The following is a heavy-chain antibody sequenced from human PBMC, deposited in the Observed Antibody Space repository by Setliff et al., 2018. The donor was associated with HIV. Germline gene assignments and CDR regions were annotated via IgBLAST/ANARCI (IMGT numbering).Heavy chain of an antibody. CDR1: GYSLTSGYY. Sequence: SETLSLTCGVSGYSLTSGYYWGWIRQPPGKGLEWIGSIHDSGRTYYNPSLKSRVTISVDTSKNQFSLKLSSVTAADIAVYYCARDGYYYDSSGHLAYYFDYWGQGMLVTVSS. CDR3: ARDGYYYDSSGHLAYYFDY. J-gene: IGHJ4*02. V-gene: IGHV4-38-2*02. CDR2: IHDSGRT. D-gene: IGHD3-22*01.